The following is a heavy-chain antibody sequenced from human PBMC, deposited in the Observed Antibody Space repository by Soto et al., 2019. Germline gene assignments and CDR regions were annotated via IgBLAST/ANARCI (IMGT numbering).Heavy chain of an antibody. V-gene: IGHV3-21*05. D-gene: IGHD2-15*01. J-gene: IGHJ4*02. CDR2: IDSSSSSI. Sequence: GVSLRLSCAASGSSFSRYNMNWVRQVPGKGLEWVSYIDSSSSSIHYGDSLKGRFTVSRDNAKNSLFLQMDSLRAEDTAIYYCARELGYCSGGPWPSKVWGQGILVTVSS. CDR3: ARELGYCSGGPWPSKV. CDR1: GSSFSRYN.